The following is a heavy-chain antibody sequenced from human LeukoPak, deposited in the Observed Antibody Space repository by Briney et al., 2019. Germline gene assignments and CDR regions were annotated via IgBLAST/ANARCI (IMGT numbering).Heavy chain of an antibody. CDR2: ISGSGGST. J-gene: IGHJ4*02. Sequence: GGSLRLSCAASGFTFSSYAMSWVRQAPGKGLEWVSAISGSGGSTYYADSVKGRFTISRDNSKNTLYLQMNSLRAEDTAVYYCARDARNFGHPTGNFDYWGQGTLVTVSS. V-gene: IGHV3-23*01. CDR1: GFTFSSYA. D-gene: IGHD1-7*01. CDR3: ARDARNFGHPTGNFDY.